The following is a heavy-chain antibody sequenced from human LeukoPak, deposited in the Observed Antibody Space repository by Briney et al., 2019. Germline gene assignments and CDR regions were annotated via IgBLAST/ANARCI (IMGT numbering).Heavy chain of an antibody. CDR2: ISWNSGSI. CDR3: AKEGRKTGNTYGYEFDS. J-gene: IGHJ4*02. CDR1: GFTFDDYA. D-gene: IGHD5-18*01. V-gene: IGHV3-9*01. Sequence: GGSLRFSCAASGFTFDDYAMHWVRQAPGKGLDWVSGISWNSGSIGYADSVKGRFTISRDNSKNTVYLHMNNLRAEDTAVYYCAKEGRKTGNTYGYEFDSWGQGTLVTVSS.